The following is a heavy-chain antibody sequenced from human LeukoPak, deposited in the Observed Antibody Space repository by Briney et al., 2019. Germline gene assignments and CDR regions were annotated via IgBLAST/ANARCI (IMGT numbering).Heavy chain of an antibody. D-gene: IGHD6-13*01. CDR1: GGSISSSNW. J-gene: IGHJ4*02. Sequence: SETLSLTCAVSGGSISSSNWWSWVRQPPGKGLEWIGEINHSGSTNYNPSLKSRVTISVDTSKNQFSLKLSSVTAADTAVYYCARGTHSSSWYYWGQGTLVTVSS. CDR3: ARGTHSSSWYY. V-gene: IGHV4-4*02. CDR2: INHSGST.